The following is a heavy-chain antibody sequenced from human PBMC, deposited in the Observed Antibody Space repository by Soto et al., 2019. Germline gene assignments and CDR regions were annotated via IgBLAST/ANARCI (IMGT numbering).Heavy chain of an antibody. CDR1: GGSISSYY. D-gene: IGHD4-17*01. V-gene: IGHV4-59*01. CDR2: IYYSGST. J-gene: IGHJ3*02. Sequence: QVQLQESGPGLVKPSETLSLTCTVSGGSISSYYWSWIRQPPGKGLEWIGYIYYSGSTNYNPSLKSRVTISVDTSKNQFSLKLSSVTAADTAVYYCARGGGYDYGDYGDVFTFDIWGQGTMVTVSS. CDR3: ARGGGYDYGDYGDVFTFDI.